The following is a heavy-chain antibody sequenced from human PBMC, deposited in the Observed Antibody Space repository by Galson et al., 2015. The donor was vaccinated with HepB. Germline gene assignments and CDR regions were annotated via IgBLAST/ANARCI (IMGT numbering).Heavy chain of an antibody. CDR3: LGFPGY. D-gene: IGHD2-15*01. Sequence: SLRLSCAASGFTVTKSHMTWVRQAPGKGLEWLSIIYSVGTTYYADSVKGRFTISRDNSKNTLYLQMNSLRAEDTAIYYCLGFPGYWGQGTLVTVSS. CDR1: GFTVTKSH. CDR2: IYSVGTT. V-gene: IGHV3-53*01. J-gene: IGHJ4*02.